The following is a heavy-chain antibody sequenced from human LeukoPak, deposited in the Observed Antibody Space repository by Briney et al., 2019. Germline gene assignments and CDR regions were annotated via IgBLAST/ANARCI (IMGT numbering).Heavy chain of an antibody. D-gene: IGHD3-3*01. Sequence: GGSLRLSCAASGFTVSSNYMSWVRQAPGKGLEWVSVIYIGGSTHYADSVKGRFTISRDNSKNTLYLQMNSLRAEDTAVYYCARVCYDFWSGYYFDYWGQGTLVTVSS. CDR1: GFTVSSNY. CDR2: IYIGGST. J-gene: IGHJ4*02. CDR3: ARVCYDFWSGYYFDY. V-gene: IGHV3-66*01.